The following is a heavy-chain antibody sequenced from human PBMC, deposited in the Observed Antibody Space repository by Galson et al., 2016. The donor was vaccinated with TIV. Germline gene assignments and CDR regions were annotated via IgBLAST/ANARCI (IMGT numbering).Heavy chain of an antibody. CDR1: GGSITSYY. CDR2: IYHSGTT. V-gene: IGHV4-59*01. CDR3: ARANYYHSSGYFPYFDY. J-gene: IGHJ4*02. Sequence: SETLSLTCSVSGGSITSYYWSWVRQPPGKGLEWIGYIYHSGTTNYNPSLENRVTISLGTSKNQFSLKLTSVTAADTAVYYCARANYYHSSGYFPYFDYWDQGTLVTVSS. D-gene: IGHD3-22*01.